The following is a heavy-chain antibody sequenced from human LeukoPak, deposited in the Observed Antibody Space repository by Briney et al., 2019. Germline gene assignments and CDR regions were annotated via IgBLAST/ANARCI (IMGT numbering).Heavy chain of an antibody. CDR3: ASIAMVRGVIIFDY. D-gene: IGHD3-10*01. CDR1: GFTFSSYE. V-gene: IGHV3-48*03. J-gene: IGHJ4*02. Sequence: GGSLRLSCAASGFTFSSYEMNWVRRAPGKGLEWVSYISSSGSTIYYADSVKGRFTISRDNAKNSLYLQMKSLRAEDTAVYYCASIAMVRGVIIFDYGGQGTLVTVSS. CDR2: ISSSGSTI.